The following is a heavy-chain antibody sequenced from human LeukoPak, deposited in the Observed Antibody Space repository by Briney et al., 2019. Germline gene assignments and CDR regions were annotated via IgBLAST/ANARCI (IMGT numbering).Heavy chain of an antibody. D-gene: IGHD2-8*01. V-gene: IGHV4-61*02. CDR2: IYTSGST. CDR1: GGSISSGSYY. Sequence: SETLSLTCTVSGGSISSGSYYWSWIRQPAGKGLEWIGRIYTSGSTNYNPSLKSRVTMSVDTSKNHFSLRLSSVTAADTAVYYCARVSSIGGFDYWGQGTLVTVSS. CDR3: ARVSSIGGFDY. J-gene: IGHJ4*02.